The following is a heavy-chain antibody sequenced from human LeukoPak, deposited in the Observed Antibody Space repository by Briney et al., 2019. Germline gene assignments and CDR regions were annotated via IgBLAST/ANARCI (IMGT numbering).Heavy chain of an antibody. CDR3: ASEHWYGDY. CDR1: GGSISSSSYY. Sequence: PSETLSLTCTVSGGSISSSSYYWGWIRQPPGKGVEWIGSIYYSGSTYYNPPLKSRVTISVDTSKNQFSLKLSSVTAADTAVYYCASEHWYGDYWGQGTLVTVSS. V-gene: IGHV4-39*01. CDR2: IYYSGST. D-gene: IGHD6-13*01. J-gene: IGHJ4*02.